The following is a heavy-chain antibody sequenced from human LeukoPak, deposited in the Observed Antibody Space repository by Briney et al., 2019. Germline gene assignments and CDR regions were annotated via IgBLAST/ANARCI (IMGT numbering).Heavy chain of an antibody. J-gene: IGHJ4*02. Sequence: SETLSLTCTVSGGSISSYYWSWIRQSAGKGLEWIGRIYTSESTNYNPSLKSRVTMSVDTSKNQFSLKLSSVTAADTAVYYCASMKYSSSWFWFDYWGQGTLVTVSS. CDR2: IYTSEST. CDR1: GGSISSYY. V-gene: IGHV4-4*07. D-gene: IGHD6-13*01. CDR3: ASMKYSSSWFWFDY.